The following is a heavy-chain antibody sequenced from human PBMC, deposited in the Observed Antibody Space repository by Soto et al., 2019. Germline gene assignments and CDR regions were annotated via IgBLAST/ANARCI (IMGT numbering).Heavy chain of an antibody. D-gene: IGHD6-6*01. CDR1: GFTFSSYS. Sequence: EVQLVESGGGLVQPGGSLRLSCAASGFTFSSYSMNWVRQAPGKGLEWVSYISSSSSTIYYADSVKGRFTISRDNAKNPLYLQKNSLRKEDTAVYYCAGVGGIAARHWYFDLWGRCTLVTVSS. J-gene: IGHJ2*01. CDR2: ISSSSSTI. V-gene: IGHV3-48*02. CDR3: AGVGGIAARHWYFDL.